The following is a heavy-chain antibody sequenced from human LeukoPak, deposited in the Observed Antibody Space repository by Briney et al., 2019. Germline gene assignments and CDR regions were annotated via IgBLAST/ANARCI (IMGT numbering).Heavy chain of an antibody. CDR1: GGSISSYY. CDR2: IYTSGST. Sequence: SETLSLTCTVSGGSISSYYWSWIRQPAGKGLEWIGRIYTSGSTNYNPSLKSRVTMSVDTSKNQFSLKLTSVTAAETAVYYCARDLSVGYNYGYGKAFDIWGQGTMVTVSS. V-gene: IGHV4-4*07. J-gene: IGHJ3*02. D-gene: IGHD5-18*01. CDR3: ARDLSVGYNYGYGKAFDI.